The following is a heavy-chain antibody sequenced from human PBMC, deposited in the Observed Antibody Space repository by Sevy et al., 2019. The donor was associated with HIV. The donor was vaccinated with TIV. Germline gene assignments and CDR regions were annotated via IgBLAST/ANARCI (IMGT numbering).Heavy chain of an antibody. CDR2: INWNGGST. CDR1: GFVFEDYG. V-gene: IGHV3-20*04. J-gene: IGHJ4*02. D-gene: IGHD2-21*02. Sequence: GGSLRLSCAASGFVFEDYGMNWVRQAPGKGLECVSGINWNGGSTGYADSVKGGFTISRVNAKNSLYLQMNSLRAEDTARYYCARERSCGGACYYFDTGGEGALVIVSS. CDR3: ARERSCGGACYYFDT.